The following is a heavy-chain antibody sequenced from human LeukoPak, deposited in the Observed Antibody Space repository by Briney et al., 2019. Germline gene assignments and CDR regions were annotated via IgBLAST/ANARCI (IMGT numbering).Heavy chain of an antibody. D-gene: IGHD1-26*01. CDR2: IYNSGST. J-gene: IGHJ4*02. CDR1: GGPISIYY. CDR3: VRDRELTY. V-gene: IGHV4-59*01. Sequence: PSETLSLTCTVSGGPISIYYWSWIRQPPGKGLEWIGYIYNSGSTIYNPSLRSRVTISVDTSKNQFSLKLNSVTAADTAVYYCVRDRELTYWSQGTLVTVSS.